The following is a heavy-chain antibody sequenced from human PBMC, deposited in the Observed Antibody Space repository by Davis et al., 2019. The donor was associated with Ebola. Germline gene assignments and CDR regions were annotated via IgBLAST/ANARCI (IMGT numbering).Heavy chain of an antibody. CDR2: IIPVFGIP. V-gene: IGHV1-69*13. CDR1: GGTFSSYG. J-gene: IGHJ3*02. CDR3: ARDRCYYDSSGYPGINAFDI. Sequence: SVKVSCKASGGTFSSYGISWVRQAPGQGLDCMGGIIPVFGIPKYAQKFQGRVTITADESTSTAYMELSSLRSEDTAVYYCARDRCYYDSSGYPGINAFDIWGQGTMVTVSS. D-gene: IGHD3-22*01.